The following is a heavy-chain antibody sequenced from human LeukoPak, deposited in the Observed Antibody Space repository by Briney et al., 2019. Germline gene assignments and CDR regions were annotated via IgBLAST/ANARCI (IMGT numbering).Heavy chain of an antibody. J-gene: IGHJ4*02. V-gene: IGHV3-21*01. CDR2: IISSSSYI. D-gene: IGHD5-24*01. CDR1: GCTFSSYG. Sequence: PGGSLRLSCAASGCTFSSYGMNWVRQAPGKGLEWVSSIISSSSYIYHADPVQGRFTINRDNAKNSPYLQMNSRRAEETAVYYCARAVGYKRFLEYWGQRTLVTVSS. CDR3: ARAVGYKRFLEY.